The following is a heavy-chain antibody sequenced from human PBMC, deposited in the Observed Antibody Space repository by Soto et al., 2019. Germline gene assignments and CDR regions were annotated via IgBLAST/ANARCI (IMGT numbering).Heavy chain of an antibody. V-gene: IGHV4-59*08. D-gene: IGHD3-16*01. J-gene: IGHJ4*02. CDR2: IFYSGGT. Sequence: KPSETLSLTCTVSGGSFNTYYWTWIRQPPGKGLEWIGYIFYSGGTSYNPSLKSRVTISVDTSKKQFSLSLSSVTAADTAVYYCASNIWGSHRFDYWGQGTLVTVSS. CDR3: ASNIWGSHRFDY. CDR1: GGSFNTYY.